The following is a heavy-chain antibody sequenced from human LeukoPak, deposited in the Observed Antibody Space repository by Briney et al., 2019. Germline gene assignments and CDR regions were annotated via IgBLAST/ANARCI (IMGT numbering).Heavy chain of an antibody. V-gene: IGHV3-33*06. CDR3: AKGPFRGYYYYYMDV. CDR1: GFTFRIYG. Sequence: PGRSLRLSCAASGFTFRIYGIHWVRQAPGKGLEWVAVIWYDGSNKYYADSVKGRFTISRDNSKNTLYLQMNSLRAEDTAVYYCAKGPFRGYYYYYMDVWGKGTTVTVSS. D-gene: IGHD3-10*01. J-gene: IGHJ6*03. CDR2: IWYDGSNK.